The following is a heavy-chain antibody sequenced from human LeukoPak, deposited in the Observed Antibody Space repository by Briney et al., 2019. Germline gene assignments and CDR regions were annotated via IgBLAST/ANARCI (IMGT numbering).Heavy chain of an antibody. CDR2: INSDGSST. CDR3: ASQSLYWDFDY. Sequence: GGSLRLSCAASGFTFSSYWMHWVRQAPGKGLVWVSRINSDGSSTSYADSVKGRFTISRDNAKNTLYLQMNSPRAEDTAVYYCASQSLYWDFDYWGQGTLVTVSS. D-gene: IGHD2-8*02. CDR1: GFTFSSYW. V-gene: IGHV3-74*01. J-gene: IGHJ4*02.